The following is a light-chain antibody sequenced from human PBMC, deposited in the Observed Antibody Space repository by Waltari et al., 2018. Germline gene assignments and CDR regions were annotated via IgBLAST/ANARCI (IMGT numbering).Light chain of an antibody. J-gene: IGLJ1*01. V-gene: IGLV2-11*01. Sequence: QAAPTQPPPVSGSPGPSVTISCTGTSSDIGYYNAVSWYQQHPGKAPKLMCYEVSKRPSGVSDRFSGSKSGNTASLTISGLQAEDEADYYCSSYAGSNTYIFGAGTRLTVL. CDR2: EVS. CDR3: SSYAGSNTYI. CDR1: SSDIGYYNA.